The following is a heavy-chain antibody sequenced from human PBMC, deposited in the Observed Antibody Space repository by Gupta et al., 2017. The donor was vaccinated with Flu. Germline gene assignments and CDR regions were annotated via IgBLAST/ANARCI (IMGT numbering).Heavy chain of an antibody. CDR2: NSSKSDYM. CDR3: GRAQIPCTNGICYRVDS. D-gene: IGHD2-2*02. J-gene: IGHJ4*02. V-gene: IGHV3-21*01. Sequence: NWGRPGPGGGVGLVAANSSKSDYMYYAEWMKGRFTISRENAKNSLYLQMNSLGTEDTALYYCGRAQIPCTNGICYRVDSWGQGTLVTVSS.